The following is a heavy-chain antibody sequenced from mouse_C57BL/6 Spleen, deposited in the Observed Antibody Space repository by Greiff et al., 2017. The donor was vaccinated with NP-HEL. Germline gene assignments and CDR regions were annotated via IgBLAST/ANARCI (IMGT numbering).Heavy chain of an antibody. CDR3: ARGYYYGSSSHWYFDV. D-gene: IGHD1-1*01. V-gene: IGHV5-6*01. J-gene: IGHJ1*03. Sequence: EVQLVESGGDLVKPGGSLKLSCAASGFTFSSYGMSWVRQTPDKRLEWVATISSGGSHTYYPDSVKGRFTISRDNAKNTLYLQMSSLKSEDTAMDYCARGYYYGSSSHWYFDVWGTGTTVTVSS. CDR1: GFTFSSYG. CDR2: ISSGGSHT.